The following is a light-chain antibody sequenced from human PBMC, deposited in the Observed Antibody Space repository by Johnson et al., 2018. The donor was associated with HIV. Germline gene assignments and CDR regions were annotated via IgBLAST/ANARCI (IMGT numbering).Light chain of an antibody. Sequence: QSVLTQPPSVSAAPGQKVTISCSGSYSNIGNNYVSWYQQLPGTAPKLLICENNKRPSGIPDRFSGSKSGTSATLGITGLQTGDEADYYCGTWDNSLITGGVFGTVTRVTVL. CDR3: GTWDNSLITGGV. CDR1: YSNIGNNY. V-gene: IGLV1-51*02. J-gene: IGLJ1*01. CDR2: ENN.